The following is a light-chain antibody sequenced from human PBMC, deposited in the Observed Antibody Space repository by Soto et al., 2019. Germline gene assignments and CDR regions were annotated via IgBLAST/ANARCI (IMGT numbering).Light chain of an antibody. Sequence: DIVMTQSPLSLPVTPGEPASISCRSSQSLLHSNGYKYLDWYLQKPGQSPQLLIYFGSNRASGVPDRFSGSVSGTDFTLKISRVEAEDVGVYYCMQTLQTPLTFGGGTKVEIK. V-gene: IGKV2-28*01. CDR3: MQTLQTPLT. CDR2: FGS. J-gene: IGKJ4*01. CDR1: QSLLHSNGYKY.